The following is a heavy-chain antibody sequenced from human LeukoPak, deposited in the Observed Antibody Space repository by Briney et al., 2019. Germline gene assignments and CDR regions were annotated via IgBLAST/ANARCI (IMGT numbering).Heavy chain of an antibody. D-gene: IGHD3-22*01. J-gene: IGHJ4*02. CDR1: GFTFNSYG. CDR2: IRFDGSNN. V-gene: IGHV3-30*02. CDR3: ASLYYYDSSGIFDY. Sequence: GGSLRLSCAASGFTFNSYGIHWVRQAPGKGLEWVAFIRFDGSNNYYADSVKGRFTISRDNAKNSLYLQMNSLRAEDTAVYYCASLYYYDSSGIFDYWGQGTLVTVSS.